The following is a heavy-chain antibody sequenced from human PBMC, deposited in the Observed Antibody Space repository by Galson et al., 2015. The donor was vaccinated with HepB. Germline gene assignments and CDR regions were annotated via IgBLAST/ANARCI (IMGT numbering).Heavy chain of an antibody. Sequence: SLRLSCAASGFTFSSYAMHWVRQAPGKGLEWVAVISYDGSNKYYADSVKGRFTISRDNSKNTLYLQMNSLRAEDTAVYYCARDGVDTATGRIGGIDYWGQGTLVTVSS. CDR3: ARDGVDTATGRIGGIDY. CDR2: ISYDGSNK. J-gene: IGHJ4*02. D-gene: IGHD5-18*01. V-gene: IGHV3-30-3*01. CDR1: GFTFSSYA.